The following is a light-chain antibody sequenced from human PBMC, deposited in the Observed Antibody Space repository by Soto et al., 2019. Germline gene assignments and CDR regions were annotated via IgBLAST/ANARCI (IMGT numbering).Light chain of an antibody. J-gene: IGKJ1*01. CDR3: QQYDNWPQM. V-gene: IGKV3-15*01. Sequence: IVMSPSPAPPSVFPGERDTPSCQASQSISSNLAWYQQKPGQAPRLLIYGASTRATGIPARFGGSGSGIEFTLTITSLQSEDFAVYYCQQYDNWPQMFGQGTKVDIK. CDR1: QSISSN. CDR2: GAS.